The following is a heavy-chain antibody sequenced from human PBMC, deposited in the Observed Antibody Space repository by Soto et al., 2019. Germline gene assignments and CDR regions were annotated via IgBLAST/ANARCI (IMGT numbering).Heavy chain of an antibody. V-gene: IGHV2-5*02. CDR2: IYWDDDK. CDR3: AHRRKAAAAPKNNWFDP. D-gene: IGHD6-13*01. J-gene: IGHJ5*02. CDR1: GFSLSTSGVG. Sequence: QITLKESGPTLVKPTQTLTLTCTFSGFSLSTSGVGVGWIRQPPGKALEWLALIYWDDDKRYSPSLKSRLTITKDTSKNQVVLKMTNMDPVDTATYYCAHRRKAAAAPKNNWFDPWGQGTLVTVSS.